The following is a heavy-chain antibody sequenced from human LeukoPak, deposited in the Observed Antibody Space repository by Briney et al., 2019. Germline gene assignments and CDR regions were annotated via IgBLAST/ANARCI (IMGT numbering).Heavy chain of an antibody. V-gene: IGHV3-48*02. CDR3: AKVIRGGYGMDV. CDR2: INNSGTLT. D-gene: IGHD3-10*01. J-gene: IGHJ6*02. CDR1: GFTFSTYG. Sequence: PGGSLRLSCTAFGFTFSTYGMHWVRQAPGKGLEWVSYINNSGTLTDYAHTVKGRFTISRDNANNSLSLQLNSLREEDTAVYFCAKVIRGGYGMDVWGQETTVTVSS.